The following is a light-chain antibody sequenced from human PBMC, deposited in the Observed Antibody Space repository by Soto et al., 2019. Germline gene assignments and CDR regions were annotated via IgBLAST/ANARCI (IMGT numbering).Light chain of an antibody. Sequence: DIQMTQSPSTLSGSVGDRVTITCRASQTISSWLAWYQQKPGKAPKLLIYKASTLKSGVPSSFSGSGSGTEFNLTISRLKPHDFATYYCQHYNSYSEAFGQGTKV. J-gene: IGKJ1*01. V-gene: IGKV1-5*03. CDR1: QTISSW. CDR2: KAS. CDR3: QHYNSYSEA.